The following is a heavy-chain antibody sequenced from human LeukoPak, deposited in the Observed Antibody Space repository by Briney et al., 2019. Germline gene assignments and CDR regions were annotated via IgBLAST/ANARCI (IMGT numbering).Heavy chain of an antibody. CDR3: ARDVTKVIVVVYDAFDI. Sequence: GGSLRLSCAVSGLTFSNYAMSWVRQAPGKGLEWVSVISGSGDNQYYADSMKGRFTISRDNAKNSLYLQMNSLRAEDTAVYYCARDVTKVIVVVYDAFDIWGQGTMVTVSS. D-gene: IGHD3-22*01. CDR2: ISGSGDNQ. V-gene: IGHV3-23*01. CDR1: GLTFSNYA. J-gene: IGHJ3*02.